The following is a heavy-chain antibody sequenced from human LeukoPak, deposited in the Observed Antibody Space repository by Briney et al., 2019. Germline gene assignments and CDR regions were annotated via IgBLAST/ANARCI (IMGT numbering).Heavy chain of an antibody. CDR3: AKDPRYYDSSGYYY. D-gene: IGHD3-22*01. J-gene: IGHJ4*02. V-gene: IGHV3-23*01. CDR2: ISGTGGDT. Sequence: GGSLRLSCAASGFTFSSYVLNWVRQAPGKGLEWVSAISGTGGDTYYADSVKGRFTISRDNSKNTLYLQMNSLRAEDTAVYYCAKDPRYYDSSGYYYWGQGTLVTVSS. CDR1: GFTFSSYV.